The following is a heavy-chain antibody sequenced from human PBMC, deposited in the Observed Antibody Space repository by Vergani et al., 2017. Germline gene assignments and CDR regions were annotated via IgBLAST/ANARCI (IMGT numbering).Heavy chain of an antibody. CDR2: MSGSGGST. CDR3: AKEDGVYGDYGPGPFDP. CDR1: GFTFSSYA. Sequence: VQLVESGGGVVQPGRSLRLSCAASGFTFSSYAMSWVRQAPGKGLEWVSAMSGSGGSTYYADSVKGRFTISRDNSENTLYLQMNSLRAEDTAVYYCAKEDGVYGDYGPGPFDPWGQGTLVTVSS. D-gene: IGHD4-17*01. V-gene: IGHV3-23*04. J-gene: IGHJ5*02.